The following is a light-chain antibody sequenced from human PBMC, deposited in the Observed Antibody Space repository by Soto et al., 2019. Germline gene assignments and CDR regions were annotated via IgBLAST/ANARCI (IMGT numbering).Light chain of an antibody. CDR3: QLYNVHSPWT. J-gene: IGKJ1*01. V-gene: IGKV1-5*03. CDR2: KAS. CDR1: QSVSTW. Sequence: DIQITQSPSTLSASVGDRVTISCRASQSVSTWLAWYQQKPGKAPHLLIFKASTLESGVPSRFSGSGSGTEFTLTITSLQPDDFATYYCQLYNVHSPWTFGQGTKVEIK.